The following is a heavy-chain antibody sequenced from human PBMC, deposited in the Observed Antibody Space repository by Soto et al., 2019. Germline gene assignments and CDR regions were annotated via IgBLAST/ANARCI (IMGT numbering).Heavy chain of an antibody. CDR3: ARDRGVSPPNYYYYGMDV. D-gene: IGHD3-10*01. Sequence: EVQLVETGGGLIQPGGSLRLSCAASGFTVSSNYMSWVRQAPGKGLEWVSVIYSGGSTYYADSVKGRFTISRDNSKNTLYLQMNSLRAEHTAVYYCARDRGVSPPNYYYYGMDVWGQGTTVTVSS. V-gene: IGHV3-53*02. J-gene: IGHJ6*02. CDR2: IYSGGST. CDR1: GFTVSSNY.